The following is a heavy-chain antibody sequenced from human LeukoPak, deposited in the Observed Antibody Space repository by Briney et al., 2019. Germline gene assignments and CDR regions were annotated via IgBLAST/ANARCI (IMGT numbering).Heavy chain of an antibody. CDR1: GGSFSGYY. D-gene: IGHD2-2*01. V-gene: IGHV4-34*01. Sequence: SETLSLTCAVYGGSFSGYYWSWIRQPPGKGLEWIGEINHSGSTNYNPSLKSRVTISVDTSKNQFSLKLSSVTAADTAVYYCARXSRXKVVPAAMLDYWGQGTLVTVSS. CDR2: INHSGST. CDR3: ARXSRXKVVPAAMLDY. J-gene: IGHJ4*02.